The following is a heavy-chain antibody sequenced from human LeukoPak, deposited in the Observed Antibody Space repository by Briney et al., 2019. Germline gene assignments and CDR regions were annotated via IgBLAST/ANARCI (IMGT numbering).Heavy chain of an antibody. Sequence: GRSLRLSCVASGFTFSSHGMLWVRQAPGKGLEWVAVIWYGGNNKNYADSVKGRFTVSRDNSKNTPYLQMNSLRAEDTAVYYCARVKNTAMVESFDYWGQGTLVTVSS. D-gene: IGHD5-18*01. CDR3: ARVKNTAMVESFDY. CDR2: IWYGGNNK. J-gene: IGHJ4*02. CDR1: GFTFSSHG. V-gene: IGHV3-33*01.